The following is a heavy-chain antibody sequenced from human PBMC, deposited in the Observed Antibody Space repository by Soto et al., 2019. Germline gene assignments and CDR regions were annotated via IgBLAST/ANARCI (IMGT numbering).Heavy chain of an antibody. Sequence: SETLSLTCTVSGGSISSYYWSWIRQPPGKGLEWIGYIYYSGSTNYNPSLKSRVTISVDTSKDQFSLKLSSVTAADTAVYYCAGESSSGWYRVYWGQGTLITVSS. J-gene: IGHJ4*02. CDR1: GGSISSYY. V-gene: IGHV4-59*01. D-gene: IGHD6-19*01. CDR3: AGESSSGWYRVY. CDR2: IYYSGST.